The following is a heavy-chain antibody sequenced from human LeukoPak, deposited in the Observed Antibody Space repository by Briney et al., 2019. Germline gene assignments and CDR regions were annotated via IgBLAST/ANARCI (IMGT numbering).Heavy chain of an antibody. D-gene: IGHD3-3*01. CDR2: IYYSGST. CDR1: GGSISSYY. J-gene: IGHJ4*02. V-gene: IGHV4-59*08. CDR3: ARGMRQAIFGVVITTLFDY. Sequence: PSETLSLTCTVSGGSISSYYWSWIRQPPGKGLEWIGYIYYSGSTNYNPSLKSRVTISVDTSKNQFSLKLSSVTAADTAVYYCARGMRQAIFGVVITTLFDYWGQGTLVTVSS.